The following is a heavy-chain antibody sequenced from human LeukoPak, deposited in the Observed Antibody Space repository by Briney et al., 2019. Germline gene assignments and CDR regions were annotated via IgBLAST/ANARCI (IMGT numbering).Heavy chain of an antibody. CDR2: MNPNSGNT. V-gene: IGHV1-8*01. CDR1: GYTFTSYD. D-gene: IGHD6-13*01. CDR3: ASSGGSRIAAAGTNVY. Sequence: ASVTVSCKASGYTFTSYDINWVRQATGQGLEWMGWMNPNSGNTGYAQKFQGRVTMTRNTSISTAYMELSSLRSEDTAVYYCASSGGSRIAAAGTNVYWGQGTLVTVSS. J-gene: IGHJ4*02.